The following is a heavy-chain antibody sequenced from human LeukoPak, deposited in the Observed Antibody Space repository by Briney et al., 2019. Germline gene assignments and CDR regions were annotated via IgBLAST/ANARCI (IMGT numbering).Heavy chain of an antibody. V-gene: IGHV1-18*01. CDR3: ARSDSSGYSSYYYYMDV. CDR2: ISAYNGNT. Sequence: ASVKVSCKASGYTFTSYGISWVQQAPGQGLEWMGWISAYNGNTNYAQKLQGRVTMTTDTSTSTAYMELRSLRSDDTAVYYCARSDSSGYSSYYYYMDVWGKGTTVTVSS. J-gene: IGHJ6*03. CDR1: GYTFTSYG. D-gene: IGHD3-22*01.